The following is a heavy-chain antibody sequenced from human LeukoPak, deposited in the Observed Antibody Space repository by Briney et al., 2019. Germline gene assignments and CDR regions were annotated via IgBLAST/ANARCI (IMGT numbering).Heavy chain of an antibody. D-gene: IGHD2-2*02. CDR3: ANPGELGYCSSTSCYTSAY. CDR2: INSDGSST. V-gene: IGHV3-74*01. Sequence: GGSLRLSCAASGFTFSSYWMHWVRQAPGKGLVWVSRINSDGSSTSYADSVKGRFTISRDNAKNTLYLQMNSLRAEDTAVYYCANPGELGYCSSTSCYTSAYWGQGTLVTVSS. CDR1: GFTFSSYW. J-gene: IGHJ4*02.